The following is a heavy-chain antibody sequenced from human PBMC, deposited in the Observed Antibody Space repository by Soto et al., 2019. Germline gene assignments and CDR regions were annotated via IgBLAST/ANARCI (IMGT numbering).Heavy chain of an antibody. CDR1: GYTFTSYG. Sequence: ASVKVSCKASGYTFTSYGISWVRQAPGQGLEWMGWISAYNSNTNYAQKLQGRVTMTTDTSTSTAYMELRSLRSDDTAVYYCARDTRAVSTVTTDYWGQGTLVTVSS. CDR3: ARDTRAVSTVTTDY. V-gene: IGHV1-18*01. J-gene: IGHJ4*02. CDR2: ISAYNSNT. D-gene: IGHD4-17*01.